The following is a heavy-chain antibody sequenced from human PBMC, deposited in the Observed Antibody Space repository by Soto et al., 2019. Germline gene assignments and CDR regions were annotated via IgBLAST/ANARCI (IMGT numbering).Heavy chain of an antibody. V-gene: IGHV3-48*01. CDR2: ISSSSSTI. CDR1: GFTFSSYS. J-gene: IGHJ6*03. D-gene: IGHD2-15*01. Sequence: GGSLRLSCAASGFTFSSYSMNWVRQAPGKGLEWVSYISSSSSTIYYADSVKGRFTISRDNAKNSLYLQMNSLRAADTAVYYCARQGAMLMGCYSECYYYYMDVWGKGTTVTVSS. CDR3: ARQGAMLMGCYSECYYYYMDV.